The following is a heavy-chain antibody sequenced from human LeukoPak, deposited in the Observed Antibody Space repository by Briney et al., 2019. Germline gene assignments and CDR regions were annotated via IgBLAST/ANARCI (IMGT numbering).Heavy chain of an antibody. CDR2: VKPDSGDT. V-gene: IGHV1-2*02. D-gene: IGHD3-10*01. J-gene: IGHJ4*02. CDR1: GYTFTDYY. CDR3: AKRLWFGDTGYFDS. Sequence: ASVKVSCKASGYTFTDYYIQWLRQAPGQGPEWMGWVKPDSGDTYYAQKLQGRFTMTRDTSISTAFMELSMLTSADTAVYYCAKRLWFGDTGYFDSWGQGTLVVVSS.